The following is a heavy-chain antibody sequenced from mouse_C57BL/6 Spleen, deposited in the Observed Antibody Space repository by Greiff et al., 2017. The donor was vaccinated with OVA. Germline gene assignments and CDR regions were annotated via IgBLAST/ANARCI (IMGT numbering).Heavy chain of an antibody. V-gene: IGHV1-55*01. CDR2: IYPGSGST. J-gene: IGHJ4*01. CDR3: ARCSMITTGYYYAMDY. D-gene: IGHD2-4*01. Sequence: QVQLQQPGAELVKPGASVTMSCKASGYTFTSYWLTWVKQRPGQGLEWIGDIYPGSGSTNYNEKFKSKAPLNVDTSSSTAYMQLSSLTSEDSAVYDCARCSMITTGYYYAMDYWGQGTSVTASS. CDR1: GYTFTSYW.